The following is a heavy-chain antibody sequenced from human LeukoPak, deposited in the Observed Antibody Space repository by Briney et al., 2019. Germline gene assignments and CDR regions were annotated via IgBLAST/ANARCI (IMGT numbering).Heavy chain of an antibody. CDR1: GFTFSDHY. J-gene: IGHJ5*02. Sequence: PGGSLRLSCAASGFTFSDHYMSWIRQAPGTGLEWVSYISTSGSHTDYADSVKGRFTISRDDAKDPLFLQMNSLRAEDTAVYYCARDEGNWFDPWGQGTLVTVSS. V-gene: IGHV3-11*06. CDR2: ISTSGSHT. CDR3: ARDEGNWFDP. D-gene: IGHD3-10*01.